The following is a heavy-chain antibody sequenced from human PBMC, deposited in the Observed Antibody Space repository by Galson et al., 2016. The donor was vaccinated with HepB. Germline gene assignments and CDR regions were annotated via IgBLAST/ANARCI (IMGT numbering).Heavy chain of an antibody. V-gene: IGHV3-23*01. CDR3: AKDGRSGYPPSYFAGYYFDY. Sequence: SLRLSCAASGFSFSNSGMSWVRQAPGRGLEWVSGITRSGDATHYADFVKGRFTISRDNSKNTLYLQMNSLRAEDTAVYYCAKDGRSGYPPSYFAGYYFDYWGQGTLVTVSS. D-gene: IGHD1-26*01. CDR2: ITRSGDAT. J-gene: IGHJ4*02. CDR1: GFSFSNSG.